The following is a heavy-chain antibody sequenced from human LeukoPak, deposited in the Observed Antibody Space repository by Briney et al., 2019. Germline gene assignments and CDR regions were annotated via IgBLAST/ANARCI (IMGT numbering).Heavy chain of an antibody. CDR3: ARSRSGSYFDS. CDR1: GFTVSSNY. CDR2: IYSGGST. D-gene: IGHD1-26*01. V-gene: IGHV3-53*01. Sequence: PGGSLRLSCAASGFTVSSNYMSWVRQAPGKGLEWVSVIYSGGSTYYADSVKGRFTISRDNSKNTLYLQMNSLRAEDTAVYYCARSRSGSYFDSWGHGTLVTVSS. J-gene: IGHJ4*01.